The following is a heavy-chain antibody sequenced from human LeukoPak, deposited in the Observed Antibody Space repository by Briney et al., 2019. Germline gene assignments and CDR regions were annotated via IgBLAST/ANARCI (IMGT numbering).Heavy chain of an antibody. CDR1: GGSISNYY. Sequence: SETLSLTCTVSGGSISNYYWSWIRQPPGKGLEWIGYIYYTGSTNYNPSLKSRVTISVDTSKNQFSLKLSSVTAPDTAVYYCARGPHMSWLLRTDAQFDHWGQGTLVTVSS. V-gene: IGHV4-59*08. CDR2: IYYTGST. J-gene: IGHJ4*02. CDR3: ARGPHMSWLLRTDAQFDH. D-gene: IGHD3-22*01.